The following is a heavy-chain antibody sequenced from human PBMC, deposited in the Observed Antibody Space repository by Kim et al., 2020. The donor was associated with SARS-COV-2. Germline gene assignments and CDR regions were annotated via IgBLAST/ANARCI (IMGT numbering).Heavy chain of an antibody. V-gene: IGHV1-46*01. D-gene: IGHD5-12*01. J-gene: IGHJ4*02. Sequence: ASVKVSCKASGYTFTSYYMHWVRQAPGQGLEWMGIINPSGGSTSYAQKFQGRVTMTRYTSTSTVYMELSSLRSEDTAVYYCARGPVYSGWSQEYYFDYWGQGTLVTVSS. CDR1: GYTFTSYY. CDR3: ARGPVYSGWSQEYYFDY. CDR2: INPSGGST.